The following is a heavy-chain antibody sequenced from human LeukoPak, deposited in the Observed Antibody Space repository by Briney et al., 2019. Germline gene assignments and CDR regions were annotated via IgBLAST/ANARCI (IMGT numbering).Heavy chain of an antibody. J-gene: IGHJ4*02. CDR2: IYTSGST. V-gene: IGHV4-61*02. CDR3: AREGAARNFDY. Sequence: SETLSLTCTVSGGSISSGSYYWSWIRQPAGKGLEWIGRIYTSGSTNFNPSLKSRVSISLDTSQNQFSLKVSTVTAADTAVYYCAREGAARNFDYWGQGILVTVS. CDR1: GGSISSGSYY. D-gene: IGHD6-6*01.